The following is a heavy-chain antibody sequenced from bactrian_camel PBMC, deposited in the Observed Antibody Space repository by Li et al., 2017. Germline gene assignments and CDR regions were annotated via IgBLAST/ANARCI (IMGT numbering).Heavy chain of an antibody. D-gene: IGHD2*01. V-gene: IGHV3S1*01. J-gene: IGHJ4*01. Sequence: HVQLVESGGGSVQAGGSLRLSCVASGYHDSQNYCLGWFREARGGGRERVAAIYTGDDTTEYADSVKGRFTISRDNIRNTLYLQLNSLKTEDTAMYHCAKVRDGGYWSEYSDWGQGTQVTVS. CDR2: IYTGDDTT. CDR3: AKVRDGGYWSEYSD. CDR1: GYHDSQNYC.